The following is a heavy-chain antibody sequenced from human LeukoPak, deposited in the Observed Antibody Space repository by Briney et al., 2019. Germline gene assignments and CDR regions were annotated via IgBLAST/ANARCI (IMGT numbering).Heavy chain of an antibody. CDR2: INPNSGGT. J-gene: IGHJ6*02. Sequence: VASAKVSCKASGYTFTGYYMHWVRQAPGQGLEWMGWINPNSGGTNYAQKFQGRVTMTRDTSISTAYMELSRLRSDDTAVYYCARSLYYYGSGSTRAKYYYYGMDVWGQGTTVTVSS. V-gene: IGHV1-2*02. CDR3: ARSLYYYGSGSTRAKYYYYGMDV. D-gene: IGHD3-10*01. CDR1: GYTFTGYY.